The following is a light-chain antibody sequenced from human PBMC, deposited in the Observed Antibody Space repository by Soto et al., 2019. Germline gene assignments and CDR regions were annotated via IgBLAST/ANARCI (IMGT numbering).Light chain of an antibody. V-gene: IGKV3-15*01. CDR2: GAS. Sequence: EIVRRKSPATLSVSPGKRAPLSAGASQRVSSTLAWYQQKPGQAPRLLIYGASTRATGIPGRFSGTGSGTEFTLTISSLQSEDFAVYYCQQYYNWPRTFGQGTRLEIK. CDR3: QQYYNWPRT. J-gene: IGKJ2*01. CDR1: QRVSST.